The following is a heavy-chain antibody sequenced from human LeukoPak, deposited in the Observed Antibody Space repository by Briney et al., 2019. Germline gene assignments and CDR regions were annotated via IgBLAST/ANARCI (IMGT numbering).Heavy chain of an antibody. J-gene: IGHJ4*02. CDR2: INLGGSAK. CDR3: AAWGLHNY. D-gene: IGHD7-27*01. Sequence: GGSLRLSCSAPGFAFSDYWMNWVRQAPGKGPEWVANINLGGSAKLYVDSVKGRCTISRDNAKNSLYLQMNSLRVEGTAVYYCAAWGLHNYWGQGTLVTVSS. CDR1: GFAFSDYW. V-gene: IGHV3-7*01.